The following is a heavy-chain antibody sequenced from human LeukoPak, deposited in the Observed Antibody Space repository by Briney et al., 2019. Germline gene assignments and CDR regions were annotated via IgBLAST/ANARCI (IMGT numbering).Heavy chain of an antibody. CDR2: INHSGST. Sequence: PSETLSLTCAVYGGSFSGYYWSWIRQPPGKGLEWIGEINHSGSTNYNPSLKSRVTISVDTSKNQFSLKLSSVTAADTAVYYCARVDLSSSWSPDYWGQGTLVTVSS. CDR3: ARVDLSSSWSPDY. V-gene: IGHV4-34*01. CDR1: GGSFSGYY. J-gene: IGHJ4*02. D-gene: IGHD6-13*01.